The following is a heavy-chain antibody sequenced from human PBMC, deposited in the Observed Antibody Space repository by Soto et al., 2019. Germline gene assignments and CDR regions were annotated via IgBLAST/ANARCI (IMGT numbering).Heavy chain of an antibody. D-gene: IGHD3-10*01. CDR3: AKDMVRGVIITKPLGYFDY. CDR1: GFTFSSYA. V-gene: IGHV3-23*01. CDR2: ISGSGGST. Sequence: GGSLRLSCAASGFTFSSYAMSWVRQAPGKGLEWVSAISGSGGSTYYADSVKGRFTISRDNSKNTLYLQMNSLRAEDTAVYYCAKDMVRGVIITKPLGYFDYWGQGTLVTVSS. J-gene: IGHJ4*02.